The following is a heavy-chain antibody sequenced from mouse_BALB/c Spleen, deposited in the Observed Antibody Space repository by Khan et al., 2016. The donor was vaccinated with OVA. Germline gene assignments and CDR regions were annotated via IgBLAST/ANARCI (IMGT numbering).Heavy chain of an antibody. CDR2: ISLGASYT. Sequence: EVMLVESGGDLVKPGGSLKLSCAASGFNFSTYGMSWVRQTPDKRLEWVATISLGASYTYYADSVKGRFTISRDNAKNTLYLQMSSLRSEDTAMYYCSRAYYGNDYYAMDNWCQGTSVTVSS. D-gene: IGHD2-9*01. CDR3: SRAYYGNDYYAMDN. V-gene: IGHV5-6*02. J-gene: IGHJ4*01. CDR1: GFNFSTYG.